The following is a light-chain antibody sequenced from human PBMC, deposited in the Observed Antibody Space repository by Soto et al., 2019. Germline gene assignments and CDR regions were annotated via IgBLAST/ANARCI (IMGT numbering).Light chain of an antibody. CDR2: EVI. J-gene: IGLJ1*01. CDR3: CSFTSATTYI. CDR1: SSDVGGYAR. V-gene: IGLV2-18*02. Sequence: QSALTQPPSVSGSPGQSVTISCTGTSSDVGGYARVSWFQQAPGTAPKVMIYEVIKRPSGVPDRFSGSKSDNTASLTISGLQAEDEADYYCCSFTSATTYIFGTGTKLTGL.